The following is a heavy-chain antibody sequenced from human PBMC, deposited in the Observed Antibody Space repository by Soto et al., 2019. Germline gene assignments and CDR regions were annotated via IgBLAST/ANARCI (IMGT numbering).Heavy chain of an antibody. CDR2: IHEDENAK. J-gene: IGHJ4*02. CDR3: ATHDGPAAAGLVLDF. CDR1: GFTFSSRW. V-gene: IGHV3-7*02. Sequence: EVRLVESGGGLVQPGGSLRLSCEASGFTFSSRWMTWVRQGPGKGLEWVANIHEDENAKDYVDSVKGRFTISRDNAKNSLYLQMNSLRDEDTAVYYCATHDGPAAAGLVLDFWGQGALVIVSS. D-gene: IGHD6-25*01.